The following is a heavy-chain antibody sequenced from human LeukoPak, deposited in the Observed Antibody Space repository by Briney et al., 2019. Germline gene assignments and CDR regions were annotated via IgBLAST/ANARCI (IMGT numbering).Heavy chain of an antibody. V-gene: IGHV1-2*06. CDR1: GYTFTGYY. D-gene: IGHD6-13*01. Sequence: GASVKVSCKASGYTFTGYYMHWVRQAPGQGLEWMGRINPNSGGTNYAQKFRGRVTMTRDTSISTAYMELSRLRSDDTAVYYCARVPIPKERWYVDYWGQGTLVTVSS. CDR3: ARVPIPKERWYVDY. CDR2: INPNSGGT. J-gene: IGHJ4*02.